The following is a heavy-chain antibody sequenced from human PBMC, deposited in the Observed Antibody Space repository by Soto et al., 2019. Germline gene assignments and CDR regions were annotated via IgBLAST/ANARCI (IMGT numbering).Heavy chain of an antibody. D-gene: IGHD3-16*02. CDR3: AVGELSSWDAFDI. J-gene: IGHJ3*02. Sequence: GASVKVSCKASGYTFTSYDINWVRQATGQGLEWMGWMNPNSGNTGYAQKFQGRVTMTRNTSISTAYMELSSLRSEDTAVYYCAVGELSSWDAFDIWGQGTMVTVSS. CDR2: MNPNSGNT. CDR1: GYTFTSYD. V-gene: IGHV1-8*01.